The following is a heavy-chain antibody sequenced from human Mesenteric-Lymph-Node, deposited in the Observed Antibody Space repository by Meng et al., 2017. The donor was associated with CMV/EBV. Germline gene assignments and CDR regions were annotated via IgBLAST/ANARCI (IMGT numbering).Heavy chain of an antibody. CDR1: GFTFSSYA. CDR2: ISYDGSNK. V-gene: IGHV3-30*04. J-gene: IGHJ4*02. D-gene: IGHD3-22*01. Sequence: LSLTCAASGFTFSSYAMHWVRQAPGKGLEWVAVISYDGSNKYYADSVKGRFTISRDNSKNTLYLQMNSLRAEDTAVYYCARDLDSSGYCPDYWGQGTLVTVSS. CDR3: ARDLDSSGYCPDY.